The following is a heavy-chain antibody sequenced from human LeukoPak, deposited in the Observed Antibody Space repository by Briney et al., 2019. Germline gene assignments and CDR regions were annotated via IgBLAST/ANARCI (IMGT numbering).Heavy chain of an antibody. CDR1: GGSISSSSYY. CDR2: IYYSGST. Sequence: PSETLSLTCTVSGGSISSSSYYWGWIRQPPGKGLEWIGSIYYSGSTYYNPSLKSRVTISVDTSKNQFSLKLSSVTAADTAVYYCARHEWELPKYNWFDPWGQGTLVTVSS. D-gene: IGHD1-26*01. CDR3: ARHEWELPKYNWFDP. V-gene: IGHV4-39*01. J-gene: IGHJ5*02.